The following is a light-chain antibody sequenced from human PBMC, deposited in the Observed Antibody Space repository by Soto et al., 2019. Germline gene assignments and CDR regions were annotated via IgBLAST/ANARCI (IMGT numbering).Light chain of an antibody. J-gene: IGKJ4*01. CDR2: GAS. V-gene: IGKV3D-15*01. Sequence: ETLMTQSPATLSASPGERVTLSCRASQNINFNLAWYQQKPGQAPRVLIYGASSRASGIPDRFSGSGSGTDFTLIISRQEHDDFAFYYCQQYHNWPPLTFGGGTRVEIK. CDR3: QQYHNWPPLT. CDR1: QNINFN.